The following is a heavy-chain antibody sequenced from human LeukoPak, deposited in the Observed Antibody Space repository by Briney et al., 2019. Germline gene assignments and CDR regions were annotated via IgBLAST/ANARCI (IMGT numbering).Heavy chain of an antibody. CDR1: GFTFSSYG. D-gene: IGHD2-15*01. J-gene: IGHJ6*03. CDR2: IRYDGSNK. V-gene: IGHV3-30*02. CDR3: ARDSTLDVVVSDYMDV. Sequence: GGSLRLSCAASGFTFSSYGMHWVRQAPGKGLEWVAFIRYDGSNKYYADSVKGRFTISRDNSKNTLYLQMNSLRAEDTAVYYCARDSTLDVVVSDYMDVWGKGTTVTVSS.